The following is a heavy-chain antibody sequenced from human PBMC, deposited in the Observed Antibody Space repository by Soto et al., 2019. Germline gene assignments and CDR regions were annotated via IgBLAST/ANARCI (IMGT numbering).Heavy chain of an antibody. CDR1: GGSFSGYY. CDR3: ARGLPVARQGFDY. J-gene: IGHJ4*02. D-gene: IGHD6-19*01. Sequence: NPSETLSLTCAVYGGSFSGYYWSWIRQPPGKGLEWIGEINHSGSTNYNPSLKSRVTISVDTSKNQFSLKLSSVTAADTAVYYCARGLPVARQGFDYWGQGTLVTVSS. CDR2: INHSGST. V-gene: IGHV4-34*01.